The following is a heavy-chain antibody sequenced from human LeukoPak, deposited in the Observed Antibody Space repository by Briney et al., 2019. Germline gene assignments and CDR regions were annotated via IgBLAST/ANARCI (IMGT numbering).Heavy chain of an antibody. CDR3: AREAGGTMIVVVDAEYFQH. J-gene: IGHJ1*01. V-gene: IGHV1-2*02. Sequence: ASVKVSCKASGYTFTSYGISWVRQAPGQGLEWMGWINPNSGGTDYAQKFQGRVTMTRDTSITTAYMELSRLRSDDTAVYYCAREAGGTMIVVVDAEYFQHWGQGTLVTVSS. CDR2: INPNSGGT. CDR1: GYTFTSYG. D-gene: IGHD3-22*01.